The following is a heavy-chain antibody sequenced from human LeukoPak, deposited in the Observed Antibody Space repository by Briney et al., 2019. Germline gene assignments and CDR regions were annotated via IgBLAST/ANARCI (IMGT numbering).Heavy chain of an antibody. CDR1: GFTVSSNY. Sequence: GGSLRLSCAASGFTVSSNYMSWVRQAPGKGLEWVSVIYSGGSTYYADSVKGRFTISRDNSKNTLYLQMNSLRAEDTAVYYCAKLPINSLDNYGSGSYRFDPWGQGTLVTVSS. CDR3: AKLPINSLDNYGSGSYRFDP. J-gene: IGHJ5*02. CDR2: IYSGGST. V-gene: IGHV3-53*01. D-gene: IGHD3-10*01.